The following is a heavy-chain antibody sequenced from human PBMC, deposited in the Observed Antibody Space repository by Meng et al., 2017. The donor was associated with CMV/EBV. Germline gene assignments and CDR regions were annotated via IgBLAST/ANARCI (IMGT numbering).Heavy chain of an antibody. J-gene: IGHJ6*02. CDR1: GFTFSSYS. CDR3: SRDLEPPYCSSTSCYGVNYGMDV. Sequence: GGSLRLSCAASGFTFSSYSMNWVRQAPGKGLEWVSSISISSSYIYYADSVKGRFTISRDNAKNSLYLQMNSLRAEDTAVYYCSRDLEPPYCSSTSCYGVNYGMDVWGQGTTVTVSS. V-gene: IGHV3-21*01. CDR2: ISISSSYI. D-gene: IGHD2-2*01.